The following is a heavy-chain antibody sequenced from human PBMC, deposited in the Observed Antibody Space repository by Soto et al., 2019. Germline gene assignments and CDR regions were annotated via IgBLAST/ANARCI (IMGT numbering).Heavy chain of an antibody. CDR2: IYYSGST. CDR1: GGSISSGDYY. J-gene: IGHJ4*02. D-gene: IGHD3-22*01. Sequence: SETLSLTCTVSGGSISSGDYYWGWVRQRPGKGLEWVGYIYYSGSTYYNPSLKSRVTISVDTSKNQFSLKLSSVTAADTAVYYCARGHYYYDSSGYYGPYFDYWGQGTLVTVSS. V-gene: IGHV4-30-4*01. CDR3: ARGHYYYDSSGYYGPYFDY.